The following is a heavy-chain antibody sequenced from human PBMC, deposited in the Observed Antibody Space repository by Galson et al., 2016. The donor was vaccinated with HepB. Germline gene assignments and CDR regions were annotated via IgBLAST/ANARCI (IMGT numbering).Heavy chain of an antibody. J-gene: IGHJ4*02. CDR1: GGSISTYY. V-gene: IGHV4-59*08. CDR3: ARGGYGDYGTVGDDY. D-gene: IGHD4-17*01. CDR2: IYYSGST. Sequence: ETLSLTCTVSGGSISTYYWNWIRQPPGKGLEWIGYIYYSGSTNYNPSLKSRVTLSVDTSKNQFSLKLSSVTASDTAVYYCARGGYGDYGTVGDDYWGQGTLVTVSS.